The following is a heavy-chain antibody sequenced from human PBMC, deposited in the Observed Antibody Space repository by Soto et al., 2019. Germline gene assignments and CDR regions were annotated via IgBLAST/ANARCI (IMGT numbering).Heavy chain of an antibody. D-gene: IGHD2-2*02. Sequence: SETLSLTCAVYGGSFSGYYWSWIRQPPWKGLEWIGEINHSGSTNYNPSLKSRVTISVDTSKNQFSLKLSSVTAADTAVYYCARDIRYYYYYMDVWGKGTTVTVSS. CDR3: ARDIRYYYYYMDV. CDR2: INHSGST. CDR1: GGSFSGYY. V-gene: IGHV4-34*01. J-gene: IGHJ6*03.